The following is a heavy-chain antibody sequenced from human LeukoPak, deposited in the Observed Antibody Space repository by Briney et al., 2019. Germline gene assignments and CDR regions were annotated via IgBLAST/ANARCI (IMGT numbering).Heavy chain of an antibody. CDR2: IIPIFGTA. CDR1: GGTFSSYA. V-gene: IGHV1-69*01. CDR3: ARERVVTATWKGDAFDI. D-gene: IGHD2-21*02. Sequence: ASVKVSCKASGGTFSSYAISWVRQAPGQGLEWMGGIIPIFGTANYAQKFQGRVTITADESTSTAYMELSSLRSEDTAVYYCARERVVTATWKGDAFDIWGQGTMVTVSS. J-gene: IGHJ3*02.